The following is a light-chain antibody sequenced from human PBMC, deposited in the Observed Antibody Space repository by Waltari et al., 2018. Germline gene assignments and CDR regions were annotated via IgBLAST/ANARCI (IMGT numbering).Light chain of an antibody. J-gene: IGKJ2*01. CDR3: QQSYSTLYT. CDR1: QCIRSN. V-gene: IGKV1-39*01. Sequence: DIQMIYCPSSLSASVAHRVTSTCRASQCIRSNLNWYQQKPGKAPKLLIYAASSLKSGVPSRFSGSGSGTDFTLTISSLQPEDFATYYCQQSYSTLYTFGQGTKLEIK. CDR2: AAS.